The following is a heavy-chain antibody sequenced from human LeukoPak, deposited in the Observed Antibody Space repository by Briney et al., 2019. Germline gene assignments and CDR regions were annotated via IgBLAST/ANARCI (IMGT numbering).Heavy chain of an antibody. J-gene: IGHJ3*02. D-gene: IGHD3-10*01. CDR1: GFTFSSYR. CDR2: IWYDGSNK. Sequence: GGSLRLSCAASGFTFSSYRMNWVRQAPGKGLEWVAVIWYDGSNKYYADSVKGRFTISRDNSKNTLYLQMNSLRAEDTAVYYCARDSLPPPNMVRGEVAFDIWGQGTMVTVSS. V-gene: IGHV3-33*08. CDR3: ARDSLPPPNMVRGEVAFDI.